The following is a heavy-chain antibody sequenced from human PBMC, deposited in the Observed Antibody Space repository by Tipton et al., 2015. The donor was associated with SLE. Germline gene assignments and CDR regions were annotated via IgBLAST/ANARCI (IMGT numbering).Heavy chain of an antibody. V-gene: IGHV4-31*03. CDR1: GGSISSGGYY. CDR2: IYYSGNT. Sequence: GLVKPSQTLSLTCTVSGGSISSGGYYWTWIRQLPGKGLEWIGYIYYSGNTYYNPSLGSRLTISVDTSKDQFSLRLTSVTAADTAVYYWARATDWNLSPEVSEKGTTVTVSS. D-gene: IGHD1-7*01. CDR3: ARATDWNLSPEV. J-gene: IGHJ6*04.